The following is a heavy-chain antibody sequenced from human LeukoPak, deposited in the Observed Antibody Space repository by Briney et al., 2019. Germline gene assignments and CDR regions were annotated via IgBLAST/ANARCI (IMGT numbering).Heavy chain of an antibody. CDR2: MNPHSGHT. Sequence: GASVKVSCKASRYIFTNYNINWVRQATGQGLEWMGWMNPHSGHTGFAQKFQGRVTITRNTSISTACMELSSLRSEDTAVYYCARVAYYYDSAGLYLNYFYGMDVWGQGTTVTVSS. CDR3: ARVAYYYDSAGLYLNYFYGMDV. D-gene: IGHD3-22*01. V-gene: IGHV1-8*03. CDR1: RYIFTNYN. J-gene: IGHJ6*02.